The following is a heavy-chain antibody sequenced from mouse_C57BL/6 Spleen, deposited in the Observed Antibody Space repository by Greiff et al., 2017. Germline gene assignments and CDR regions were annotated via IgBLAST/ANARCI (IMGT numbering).Heavy chain of an antibody. D-gene: IGHD4-1*01. CDR2: IYPGNSDT. V-gene: IGHV1-5*01. J-gene: IGHJ3*01. CDR3: TRKGVTGTAWFAY. CDR1: GYTFTSYW. Sequence: VQLQQSGTVLARPGASVKMSCKTSGYTFTSYWMHWVKQRPGQGLEWIGAIYPGNSDTSYNQKFKGKAKLTAVTSASTAYMELSSLTNEDSAVYYCTRKGVTGTAWFAYWGQGTLVTVSA.